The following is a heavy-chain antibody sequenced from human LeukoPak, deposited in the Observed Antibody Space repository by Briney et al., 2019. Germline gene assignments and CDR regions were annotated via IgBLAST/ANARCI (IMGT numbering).Heavy chain of an antibody. J-gene: IGHJ3*02. CDR2: INTNTGNP. V-gene: IGHV7-4-1*02. CDR3: ARERPYPYYYDSSGPEDAFDI. D-gene: IGHD3-22*01. Sequence: ASVKVSCKASGYTFTSYAMNWVRQAPGQGLEWMGWINTNTGNPTYAQGFTGRFVFSLDTSVSTAYLQISSLKAEDTAVYYCARERPYPYYYDSSGPEDAFDIWGQGTMVTVYS. CDR1: GYTFTSYA.